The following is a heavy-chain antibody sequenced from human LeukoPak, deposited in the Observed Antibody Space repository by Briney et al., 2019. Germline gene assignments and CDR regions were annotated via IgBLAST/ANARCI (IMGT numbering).Heavy chain of an antibody. Sequence: GGSLRLSCAASGFIFSNNWMSWVRQAPGKGLEWVANIKQDGSEKYYVDSVKGRFTISRDNAKNSLYLQMNSLRAEDTAVYYCARDITMVRRAWGQGTLVTVSS. D-gene: IGHD3-10*01. CDR2: IKQDGSEK. CDR1: GFIFSNNW. J-gene: IGHJ5*02. CDR3: ARDITMVRRA. V-gene: IGHV3-7*01.